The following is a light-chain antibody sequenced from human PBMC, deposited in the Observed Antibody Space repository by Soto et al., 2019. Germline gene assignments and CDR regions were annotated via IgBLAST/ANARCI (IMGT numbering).Light chain of an antibody. V-gene: IGKV1-6*01. CDR3: LQDYNYPRT. CDR1: QSVSSN. Sequence: ILLTQSPGTLSLSPGERATLSCRASQSVSSNLAWYQQKPGKAPKLLIYKASTLKSGVPSRFSGSGSGTDFTLTISSLQPEDFATYYCLQDYNYPRTFGQGTKVDI. CDR2: KAS. J-gene: IGKJ1*01.